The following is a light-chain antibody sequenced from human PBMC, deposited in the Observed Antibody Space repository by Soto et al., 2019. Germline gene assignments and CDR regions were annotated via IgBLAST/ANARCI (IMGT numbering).Light chain of an antibody. Sequence: QSVLTQPPSVSGVPGQRVTISCTGNSSKIGASYEVHWFQQLPGTAPKLLIYGNTNRPSGVPDRFSGSKSDTSASLAITGLQPEDEADYYCQSYDSSLSVLYVFGTGTKVTV. CDR2: GNT. CDR1: SSKIGASYE. J-gene: IGLJ1*01. CDR3: QSYDSSLSVLYV. V-gene: IGLV1-40*01.